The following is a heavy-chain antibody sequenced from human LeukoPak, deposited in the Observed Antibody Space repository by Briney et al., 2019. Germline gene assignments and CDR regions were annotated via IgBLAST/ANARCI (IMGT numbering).Heavy chain of an antibody. V-gene: IGHV3-48*03. D-gene: IGHD6-13*01. CDR1: GFTFSSYE. CDR3: ARGISSSYHRHFDY. J-gene: IGHJ4*02. Sequence: PGGSLRLSCAASGFTFSSYEMNWVRQAPGKGLEWVSLIRSIVTSIDYVDSVKGRFTISRDNAKNSLYLQMDGLRAEDTAVYYCARGISSSYHRHFDYWGQGILVTVSS. CDR2: IRSIVTSI.